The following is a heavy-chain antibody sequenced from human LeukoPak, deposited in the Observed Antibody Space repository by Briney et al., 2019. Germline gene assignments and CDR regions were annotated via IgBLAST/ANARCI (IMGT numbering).Heavy chain of an antibody. CDR3: ARVGTTVTTREFDC. D-gene: IGHD4-17*01. CDR2: ISSSSGYT. J-gene: IGHJ4*01. V-gene: IGHV3-11*06. CDR1: GFTFGDYY. Sequence: GSLRLSCAASGFTFGDYYMSWMRQAPGKGLEWVSYISSSSGYTNYTDSVKGRFTISRDNAKNSLYLQMNSLRAEDTAVYYCARVGTTVTTREFDCWGQGTLVTVSS.